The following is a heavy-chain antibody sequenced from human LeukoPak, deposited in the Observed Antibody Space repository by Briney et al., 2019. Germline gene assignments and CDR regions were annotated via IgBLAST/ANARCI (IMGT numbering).Heavy chain of an antibody. V-gene: IGHV3-23*01. Sequence: PGGSLRLSCAASGFTFSTYAISWVRQAPGKGLEWVSGISGNGDNTYYADSVKGRLTIYRDNSKSRLSLQMNSLRAEDTAVYYCAKTLSSGWSGKYYFDYWGRGTLVSVSS. CDR2: ISGNGDNT. CDR1: GFTFSTYA. J-gene: IGHJ4*02. CDR3: AKTLSSGWSGKYYFDY. D-gene: IGHD6-19*01.